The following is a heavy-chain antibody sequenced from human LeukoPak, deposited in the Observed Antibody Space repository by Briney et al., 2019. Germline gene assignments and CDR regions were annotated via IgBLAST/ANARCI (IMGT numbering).Heavy chain of an antibody. CDR2: IIPILGIA. CDR3: ARDGGYSYGYRFDY. D-gene: IGHD5-18*01. J-gene: IGHJ4*02. Sequence: SVKVSCKASGGTFSSYAISWVRQAPGQGLEWMGRIIPILGIANYAQKFQGRVTITADKSTSTAYMELRSLRSDDTAVYYCARDGGYSYGYRFDYWGQGTLVTVSS. CDR1: GGTFSSYA. V-gene: IGHV1-69*04.